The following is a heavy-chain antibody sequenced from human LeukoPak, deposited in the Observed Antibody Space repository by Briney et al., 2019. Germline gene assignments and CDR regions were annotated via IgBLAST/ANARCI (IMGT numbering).Heavy chain of an antibody. CDR2: ISISGSTI. CDR3: ARAVRRTYGRSTAVYFDY. J-gene: IGHJ4*02. Sequence: GGSLRLSCAASGFTFSDYYRSWIRQAPGKGREWVSYISISGSTIYYADSLKGRFTISRDNAKNSLYLQMNSLRAEDTAVYYCARAVRRTYGRSTAVYFDYWGQGTLVTVSS. D-gene: IGHD3-10*01. CDR1: GFTFSDYY. V-gene: IGHV3-11*01.